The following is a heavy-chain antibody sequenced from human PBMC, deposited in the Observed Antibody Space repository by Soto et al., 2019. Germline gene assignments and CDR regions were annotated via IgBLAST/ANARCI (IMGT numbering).Heavy chain of an antibody. CDR3: AKVWGPYYYYGMDV. Sequence: QPGGSLRLSCAASGFTSSSSAMSWVRQAPGKGLEWVSAISASGDSTYYADSVKGRFTISKDNSKNTLYVQMNSLRAEDTAVYYCAKVWGPYYYYGMDVWGQGTTVTVSS. V-gene: IGHV3-23*01. J-gene: IGHJ6*02. CDR1: GFTSSSSA. CDR2: ISASGDST. D-gene: IGHD3-16*01.